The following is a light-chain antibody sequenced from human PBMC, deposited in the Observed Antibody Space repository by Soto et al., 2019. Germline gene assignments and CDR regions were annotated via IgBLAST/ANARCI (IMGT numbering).Light chain of an antibody. J-gene: IGLJ3*02. CDR1: SSDVGTSNR. Sequence: QSVLTQPASVSGSPGKSITISCTGTSSDVGTSNRVSWYQHHPGEAPKLIIYEDTKRPSWISNRFSGSKSANTASLTVSGIQVEDEADYYCCSDAGSNTWVFGGGTQLTVL. CDR3: CSDAGSNTWV. CDR2: EDT. V-gene: IGLV2-23*01.